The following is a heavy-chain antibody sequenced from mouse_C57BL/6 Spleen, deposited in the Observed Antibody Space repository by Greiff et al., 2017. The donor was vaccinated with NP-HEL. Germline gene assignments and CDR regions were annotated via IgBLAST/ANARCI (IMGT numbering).Heavy chain of an antibody. Sequence: QPKESVAALVMPSSPFPLSFPSSCFPIPPPSLPFFPPLPSHCLSFILIIEPANFNTKYAPKFQCKATITADTSSNTAYLQLSSLTSEDTAIYYCAIYYDYDSYYYAMDYWGQGTSVTVSS. CDR2: IEPANFNT. CDR3: AIYYDYDSYYYAMDY. D-gene: IGHD2-4*01. V-gene: IGHV14-3*01. CDR1: CFPIPPPS. J-gene: IGHJ4*01.